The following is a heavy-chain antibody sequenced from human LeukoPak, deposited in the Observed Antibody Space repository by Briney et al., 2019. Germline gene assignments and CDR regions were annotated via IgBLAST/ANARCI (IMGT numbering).Heavy chain of an antibody. CDR2: ISAYSGNR. V-gene: IGHV1-18*01. Sequence: GASVKVSSKASGYTLTGYGISWVRQGPGQGLERMGWISAYSGNRNYAQKLQGSVTMTTDKSTSTDYMELRSLRSDDTAVYYCARVEAYCTRASCHDYWGQGTLVTVSS. CDR1: GYTLTGYG. J-gene: IGHJ4*02. D-gene: IGHD2-2*01. CDR3: ARVEAYCTRASCHDY.